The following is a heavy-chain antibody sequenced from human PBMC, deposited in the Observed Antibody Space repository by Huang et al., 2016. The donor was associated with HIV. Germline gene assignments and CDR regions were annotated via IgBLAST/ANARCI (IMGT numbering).Heavy chain of an antibody. V-gene: IGHV3-30*18. CDR1: GFTFSSFG. J-gene: IGHJ4*02. Sequence: QVQLVESGGGVVQPGRSLRLSCVASGFTFSSFGLNWVRQAPGKGLEWVAVISYDGTNKYDAGSVKGRFTISRDSSKNTLYLQMNSLKPEETAVYYCAKEFDILTGYYYSGSDYWGQGTLVTVSS. CDR2: ISYDGTNK. CDR3: AKEFDILTGYYYSGSDY. D-gene: IGHD3-9*01.